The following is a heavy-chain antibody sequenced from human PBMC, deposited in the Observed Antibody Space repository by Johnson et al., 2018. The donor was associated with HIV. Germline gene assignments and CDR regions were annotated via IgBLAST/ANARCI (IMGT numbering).Heavy chain of an antibody. CDR3: ARYIILYWKAFDI. J-gene: IGHJ3*02. D-gene: IGHD1-1*01. CDR1: GFTFDDYG. CDR2: INWNGGNT. V-gene: IGHV3-20*04. Sequence: VQLVESGGGVVRPGGSLRLSCAASGFTFDDYGMSWVRQAPGKGLEWVSGINWNGGNTGYADSVKGRFTISRDNSKNTLYLQMNSLRAEDTAVYYCARYIILYWKAFDIWGQGTMVTVSS.